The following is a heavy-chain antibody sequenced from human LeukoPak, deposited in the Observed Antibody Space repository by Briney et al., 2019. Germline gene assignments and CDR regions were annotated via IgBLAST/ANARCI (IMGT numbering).Heavy chain of an antibody. D-gene: IGHD3-10*01. V-gene: IGHV4-4*07. CDR1: GGSISSYY. CDR3: ARAPSWFGEYYYYYGMDV. CDR2: IYTSGST. J-gene: IGHJ6*02. Sequence: SETLSLTCTVSGGSISSYYWSWIRQPAGKGLEWIGRIYTSGSTNYNPSLKSRVTMSVDTSKNQFSLKLSSVTAADTAVYYCARAPSWFGEYYYYYGMDVWGQGTTVTVSS.